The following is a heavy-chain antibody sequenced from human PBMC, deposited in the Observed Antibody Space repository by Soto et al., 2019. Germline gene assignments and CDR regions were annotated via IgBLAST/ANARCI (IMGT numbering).Heavy chain of an antibody. CDR3: AKGHYCDSSGRYSYVGY. V-gene: IGHV3-30*18. Sequence: PGGSLRLSCAASGFTFNNYGMHRVRQAPGKGLEWVAIISYDGSNKYYSDSVKGRFTISRDNSKNTLFLQMNSLGPEDTAVYYCAKGHYCDSSGRYSYVGYRGQGILVPVSS. J-gene: IGHJ4*02. D-gene: IGHD3-22*01. CDR1: GFTFNNYG. CDR2: ISYDGSNK.